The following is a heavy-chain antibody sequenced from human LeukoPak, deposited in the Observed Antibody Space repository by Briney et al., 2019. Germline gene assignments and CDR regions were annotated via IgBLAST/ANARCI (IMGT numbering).Heavy chain of an antibody. CDR3: ARGGLVVVTADTGYNWFDP. Sequence: SVKVSCKASGDSFNRYAITWLRQAPGQGLEWMGRIIPILNIANYAQKFQGRVTITADKSTSTSYMELSSLTSEDTAMYFCARGGLVVVTADTGYNWFDPWGQGTLVTVSS. CDR2: IIPILNIA. D-gene: IGHD2-21*02. V-gene: IGHV1-69*04. J-gene: IGHJ5*02. CDR1: GDSFNRYA.